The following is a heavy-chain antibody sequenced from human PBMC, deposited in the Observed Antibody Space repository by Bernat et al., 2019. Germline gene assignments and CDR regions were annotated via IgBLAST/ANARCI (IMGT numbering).Heavy chain of an antibody. CDR1: GGSISSSSYY. J-gene: IGHJ4*02. D-gene: IGHD5-12*01. Sequence: QLQLQESGPGLVKPSETLSLTCTVSGGSISSSSYYWGWIRQPPGKGLEWIGSIYYSGSTYYNPSLKIRVTISVDTSKNQFSLKLSSVTAADTAVYYCAGPYSGYDLYYFDYWGQGTLVTVSS. CDR3: AGPYSGYDLYYFDY. CDR2: IYYSGST. V-gene: IGHV4-39*01.